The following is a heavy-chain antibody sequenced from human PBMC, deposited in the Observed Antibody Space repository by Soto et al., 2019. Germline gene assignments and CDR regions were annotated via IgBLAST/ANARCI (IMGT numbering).Heavy chain of an antibody. V-gene: IGHV4-39*01. J-gene: IGHJ6*02. CDR3: ARHLRRFGVVITHYYGMDV. CDR1: GGSISSSSYY. Sequence: SETLSLTCTVSGGSISSSSYYWGWIRQPPGKGLEWIGSIYYSGSTYYNPSLKSRVTISVDTSKNQFSLKLSSVTAADTAVYYCARHLRRFGVVITHYYGMDVWGQGTTVTVSS. CDR2: IYYSGST. D-gene: IGHD3-3*01.